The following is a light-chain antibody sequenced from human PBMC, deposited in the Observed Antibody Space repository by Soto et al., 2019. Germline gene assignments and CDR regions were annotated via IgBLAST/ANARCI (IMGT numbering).Light chain of an antibody. V-gene: IGLV2-11*01. CDR1: SSDVGGYYY. CDR2: DVT. CDR3: CSYAGRYTFV. J-gene: IGLJ1*01. Sequence: QPALTQPRSVSGSPGQSVTISCTGTSSDVGGYYYVSWYQQHPGKAPKLMIYDVTKRPSGVPDRFSGSKSGNTASLTISGLQAEDEADYYCCSYAGRYTFVCGTGTKLTVL.